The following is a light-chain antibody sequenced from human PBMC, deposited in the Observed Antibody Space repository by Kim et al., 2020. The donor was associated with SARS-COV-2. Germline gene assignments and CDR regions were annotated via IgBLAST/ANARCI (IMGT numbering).Light chain of an antibody. Sequence: GQSINISCPGTSSDVGSYKLVSWYQQHPGKAPKLMIYEVSKRPSGVVNRFSGSKSGNTASLTISGLQAEDEADYYCCSYAGSSTVVFGGGTKLTVL. CDR1: SSDVGSYKL. CDR2: EVS. V-gene: IGLV2-23*02. CDR3: CSYAGSSTVV. J-gene: IGLJ2*01.